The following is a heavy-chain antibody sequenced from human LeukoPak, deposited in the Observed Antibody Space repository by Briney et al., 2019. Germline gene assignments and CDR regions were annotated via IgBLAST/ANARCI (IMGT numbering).Heavy chain of an antibody. D-gene: IGHD1-26*01. CDR2: ISYDGSNK. J-gene: IGHJ4*02. CDR1: GFTFSSYA. Sequence: GGSLRLSCAASGFTFSSYAMHWVRQAPGKGLEWVAVISYDGSNKYYADSVKGRFTISRDNSKNSLYLQMNSLRAEDTAVYYCARGTPGATNGYWGQGALVTVSS. V-gene: IGHV3-30*04. CDR3: ARGTPGATNGY.